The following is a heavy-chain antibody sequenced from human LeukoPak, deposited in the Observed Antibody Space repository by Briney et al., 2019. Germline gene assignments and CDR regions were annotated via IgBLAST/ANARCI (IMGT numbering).Heavy chain of an antibody. CDR3: ARVESYLFDY. Sequence: PSETLSLTCTVSGGSIRTYYWSWIRQPPGKGLKWIGYIYYSGSTNYNPSLKSRVTISVDTSKKQFSLKLSSVTAADTAVYYCARVESYLFDYWGQGTLVTVSS. CDR1: GGSIRTYY. J-gene: IGHJ4*02. CDR2: IYYSGST. V-gene: IGHV4-59*01. D-gene: IGHD1-1*01.